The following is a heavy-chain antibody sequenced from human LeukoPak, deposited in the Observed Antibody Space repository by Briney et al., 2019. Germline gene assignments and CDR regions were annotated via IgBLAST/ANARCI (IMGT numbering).Heavy chain of an antibody. CDR1: GFTFSGSA. Sequence: GGSLRLSCAASGFTFSGSAMHWVRQASGKGLEWVGRIRSKANSYATAYAASVKGRFTISRDDSKNTAYLQMNSLKTEDTAVYYCTSYCSSTSCSPLDAFDIWGQGTMVTVSS. CDR3: TSYCSSTSCSPLDAFDI. CDR2: IRSKANSYAT. J-gene: IGHJ3*02. V-gene: IGHV3-73*01. D-gene: IGHD2-2*01.